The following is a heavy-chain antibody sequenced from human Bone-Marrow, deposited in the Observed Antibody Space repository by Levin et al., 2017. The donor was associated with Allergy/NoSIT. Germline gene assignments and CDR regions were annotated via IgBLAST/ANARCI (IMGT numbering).Heavy chain of an antibody. D-gene: IGHD2-2*02. CDR2: VNDDGRST. V-gene: IGHV3-74*01. J-gene: IGHJ3*02. CDR3: VRYCSSSTCNTDAFDM. CDR1: GFPFSFYW. Sequence: LSGGSLRLSCAASGFPFSFYWMNWVRQAPGKGLVWVARVNDDGRSTNYADSVKGRFTISRDNAKKTLYLHMTGLRVEDTAVYHCVRYCSSSTCNTDAFDMWGQGTMVTVSS.